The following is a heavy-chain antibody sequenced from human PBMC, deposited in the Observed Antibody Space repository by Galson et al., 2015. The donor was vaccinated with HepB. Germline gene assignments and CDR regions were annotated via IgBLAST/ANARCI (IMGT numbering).Heavy chain of an antibody. D-gene: IGHD3-10*01. Sequence: QVQLQESGPGLVKPSETLSLTCTVSGGSISSYYWSWIRQPPGKGLEWIGYIYYSGSTNYNPSLKSRVTISVDTSKNQFSLKLSSVTAADTAVYYCARYRMVRGVITYFDYWGQGTLVTVSS. CDR3: ARYRMVRGVITYFDY. J-gene: IGHJ4*02. CDR2: IYYSGST. V-gene: IGHV4-59*01. CDR1: GGSISSYY.